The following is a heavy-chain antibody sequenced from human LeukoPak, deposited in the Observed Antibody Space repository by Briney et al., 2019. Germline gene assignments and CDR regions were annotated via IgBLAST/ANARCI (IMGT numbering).Heavy chain of an antibody. CDR2: IKQDGSAK. Sequence: GGSLRLSCAASGFTFSSYWMSWVRQAPGKGLEWVANIKQDGSAKYYVDSVKGRFTISRDNAKNTLYLQMNSLRAEDTAMYYCARGPEPHYDFWSGYSYYFDYWGQGTLVTVSS. J-gene: IGHJ4*02. V-gene: IGHV3-7*01. D-gene: IGHD3-3*01. CDR3: ARGPEPHYDFWSGYSYYFDY. CDR1: GFTFSSYW.